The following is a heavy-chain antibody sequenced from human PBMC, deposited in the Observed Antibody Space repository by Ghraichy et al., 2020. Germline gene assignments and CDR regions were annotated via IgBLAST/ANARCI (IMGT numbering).Heavy chain of an antibody. CDR1: GGSISSGGYY. CDR2: IYYSGST. Sequence: SQTLSLTCTVSGGSISSGGYYWSWIRQHPGKGLEWIGYIYYSGSTYYNPSLKSRVTISVDTSKNQFSLKLSSVTAADTAVYYCARTMDYYDSSGYYAFDIWGQGTMVTVSS. J-gene: IGHJ3*02. D-gene: IGHD3-22*01. CDR3: ARTMDYYDSSGYYAFDI. V-gene: IGHV4-31*03.